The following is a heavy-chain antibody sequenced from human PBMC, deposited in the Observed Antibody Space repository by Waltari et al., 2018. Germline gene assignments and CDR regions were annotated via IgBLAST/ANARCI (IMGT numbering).Heavy chain of an antibody. CDR3: AKIGAARRYYFDY. Sequence: EVQLLESGGGLVQPGGSLRLSCAASGFTFSSYAMSWVRQAPGKGLEWVSAISGSGGSTYYADPVKGRFTISRDNSKNTLYLQMNSLRAEDTAVYYCAKIGAARRYYFDYWGQGTLVTVSS. CDR1: GFTFSSYA. V-gene: IGHV3-23*01. J-gene: IGHJ4*02. CDR2: ISGSGGST. D-gene: IGHD6-6*01.